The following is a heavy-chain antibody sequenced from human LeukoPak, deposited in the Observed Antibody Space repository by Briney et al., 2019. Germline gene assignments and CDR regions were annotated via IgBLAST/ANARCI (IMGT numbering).Heavy chain of an antibody. CDR2: TFWNDDK. CDR3: VHSSLATNGMDV. V-gene: IGHV2-5*01. J-gene: IGHJ6*02. CDR1: GFSFSDTGEC. Sequence: SGPTLVKPPQTLTLTCTYSGFSFSDTGECVGWIRQPPGEALEWLALTFWNDDKFYNASLKSRLSITKDTSKNQVILTMTSLDPIDTGTYYCVHSSLATNGMDVWGQGAAVTVSS.